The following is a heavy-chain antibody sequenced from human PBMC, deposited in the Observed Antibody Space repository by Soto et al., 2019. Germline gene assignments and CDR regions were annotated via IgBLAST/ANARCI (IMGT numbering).Heavy chain of an antibody. CDR3: TTDPDYYGSGSYYIDY. CDR2: IKSKTDGGTT. CDR1: GFTFSTYA. V-gene: IGHV3-15*01. J-gene: IGHJ4*02. Sequence: GGSLRLSCVASGFTFSTYAMSWVRQAPGKGLEWVGRIKSKTDGGTTDYAAPVKGRFTISRDDSKNTLYLQMNSLKTEDTAVYYCTTDPDYYGSGSYYIDYWGQGTLVTVSS. D-gene: IGHD3-10*01.